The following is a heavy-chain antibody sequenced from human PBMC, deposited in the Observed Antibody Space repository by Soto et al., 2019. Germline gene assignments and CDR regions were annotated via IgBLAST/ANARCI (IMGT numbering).Heavy chain of an antibody. CDR1: GFPFSRYD. J-gene: IGHJ6*02. CDR3: AKVLYASESFDSEEAPYGMDV. Sequence: GGSLRLSCAASGFPFSRYDMHWVRQAPGKGLEWVAVLWFDGGNEYYADSVQGRFTISRDNSENTLYLQMDSLRAEDTAVYYCAKVLYASESFDSEEAPYGMDVWGQGTTVTVSS. CDR2: LWFDGGNE. D-gene: IGHD3-10*01. V-gene: IGHV3-33*06.